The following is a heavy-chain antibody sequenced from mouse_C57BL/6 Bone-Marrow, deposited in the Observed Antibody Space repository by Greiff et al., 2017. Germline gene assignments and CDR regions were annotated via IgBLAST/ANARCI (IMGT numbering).Heavy chain of an antibody. Sequence: EVQLQESGPGLVKPSQSLSLTCSVTGYSITSGYYWNWIRQFPGNKLEWMGYISYDGSNNYNPSLKNRISITRDTSKNQVFLKLNSVTTEDTATYYCARGRLSYAMDYWGQGTSVTVSS. CDR3: ARGRLSYAMDY. V-gene: IGHV3-6*01. CDR2: ISYDGSN. J-gene: IGHJ4*01. CDR1: GYSITSGYY.